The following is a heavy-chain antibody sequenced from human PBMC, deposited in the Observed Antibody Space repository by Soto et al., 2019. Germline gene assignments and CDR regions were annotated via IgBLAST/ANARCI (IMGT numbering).Heavy chain of an antibody. CDR1: GFTFISYA. CDR2: IWYDGSNT. J-gene: IGHJ4*02. D-gene: IGHD5-12*01. Sequence: GGSLILSCAASGFTFISYAMHWARQAPGKGLEWVGFIWYDGSNTFYAESVKGRFTISRDNSKNTAYLQINALRAEDTAVYYCARDFSMVIVAPGYWGQGTLVTVSS. V-gene: IGHV3-33*01. CDR3: ARDFSMVIVAPGY.